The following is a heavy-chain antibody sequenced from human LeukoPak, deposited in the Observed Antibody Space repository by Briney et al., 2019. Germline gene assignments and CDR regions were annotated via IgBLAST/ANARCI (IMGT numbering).Heavy chain of an antibody. Sequence: GGSLRLSCAVSGFTVTGDYMSWVRHAPGKGLEWVSVIYIGGATYYADSVKGRFTISRDNSKNTLYLQMKSLRAEDTAVYYCARDKIVGATYFDYWGQGTLVTVSS. CDR3: ARDKIVGATYFDY. CDR1: GFTVTGDY. V-gene: IGHV3-53*01. J-gene: IGHJ4*02. D-gene: IGHD1-26*01. CDR2: IYIGGAT.